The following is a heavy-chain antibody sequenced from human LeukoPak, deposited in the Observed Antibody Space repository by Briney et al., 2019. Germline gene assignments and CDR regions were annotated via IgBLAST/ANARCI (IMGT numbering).Heavy chain of an antibody. D-gene: IGHD6-19*01. Sequence: GASVKVSCKASGFTFTSSAVQWVRQARGQRLEWLGWIVVGSGSTNYAQKFQERVTITRDMSTSTAYMELSSLRSEDTAVYYCAALYSSGWDAFDIWGQGTMVTVSS. J-gene: IGHJ3*02. CDR1: GFTFTSSA. CDR3: AALYSSGWDAFDI. CDR2: IVVGSGST. V-gene: IGHV1-58*01.